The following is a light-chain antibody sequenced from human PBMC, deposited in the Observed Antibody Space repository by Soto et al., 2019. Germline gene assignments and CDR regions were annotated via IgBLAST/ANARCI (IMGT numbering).Light chain of an antibody. CDR1: QSVNDNY. Sequence: EIVLTQSPGTLSLSPRERATLSCRASQSVNDNYLAWYQHKPGQAPRLLIYGASSRAPGIPDRFSGSGSGTDFTLTISRLEPEDFAIYYCQQYAASPRTFGQETQVEVK. CDR3: QQYAASPRT. J-gene: IGKJ1*01. CDR2: GAS. V-gene: IGKV3-20*01.